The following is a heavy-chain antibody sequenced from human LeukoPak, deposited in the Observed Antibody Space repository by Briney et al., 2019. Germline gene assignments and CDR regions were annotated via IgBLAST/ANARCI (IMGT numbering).Heavy chain of an antibody. CDR1: GGSISSFY. D-gene: IGHD3/OR15-3a*01. Sequence: SETLSLTCSVSGGSISSFYWSWIRQPPGKGLEWIGYIYYSGSTNYNPSLKSRVTISVDTSKNQFSLKLSSVTAADTAVYYCARHRRMISGADTFDIWGQGTMVTVSS. CDR2: IYYSGST. CDR3: ARHRRMISGADTFDI. V-gene: IGHV4-59*01. J-gene: IGHJ3*02.